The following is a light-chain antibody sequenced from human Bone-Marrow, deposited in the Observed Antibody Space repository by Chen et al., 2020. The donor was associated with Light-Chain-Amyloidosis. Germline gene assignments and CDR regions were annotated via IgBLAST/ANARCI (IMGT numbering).Light chain of an antibody. V-gene: IGLV6-57*01. CDR3: QSYQGSSQGV. J-gene: IGLJ3*02. CDR2: EDD. CDR1: SGSIATNY. Sequence: NFMLTQPHSLCESPGKTVIISCTRSSGSIATNYVQWYQQRPGSSPTTVIYEDDQRPSGVPDRFSGSIDRSSNSASLTISGLKTEDEADYYCQSYQGSSQGVFGGGPKLTVL.